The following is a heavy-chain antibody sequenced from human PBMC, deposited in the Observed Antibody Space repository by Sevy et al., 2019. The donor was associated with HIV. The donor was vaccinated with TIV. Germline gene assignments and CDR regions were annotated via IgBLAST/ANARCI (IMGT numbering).Heavy chain of an antibody. V-gene: IGHV3-33*06. CDR1: GFIFSNYG. J-gene: IGHJ4*02. CDR3: AKDRGGGTFEY. Sequence: GGSLRLSCAASGFIFSNYGMHWVRQAPGKGLEWVAIIWHDGTKKYYGDPVKGRFTISRDNSKNTVTLQMNSLRAEDTVMYYCAKDRGGGTFEYWGQGTLVTVSS. CDR2: IWHDGTKK. D-gene: IGHD3-10*01.